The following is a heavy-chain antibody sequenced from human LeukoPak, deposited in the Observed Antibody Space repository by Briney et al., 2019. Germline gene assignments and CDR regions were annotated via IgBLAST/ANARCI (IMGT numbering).Heavy chain of an antibody. Sequence: SETLSLTCAVYGGSFSGYYWSWIRQPPGKGLEWIGEMNHSGSTNYNPSLKSRVTISVDTSKNQFSLKLSSVTAADTAVYYCARDYYDSSGYSPLNYWGQGTLVTVSS. CDR2: MNHSGST. CDR3: ARDYYDSSGYSPLNY. CDR1: GGSFSGYY. D-gene: IGHD3-22*01. J-gene: IGHJ4*02. V-gene: IGHV4-34*01.